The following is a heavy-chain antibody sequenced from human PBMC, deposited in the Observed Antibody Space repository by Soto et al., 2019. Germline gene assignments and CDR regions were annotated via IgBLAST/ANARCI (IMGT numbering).Heavy chain of an antibody. CDR3: ARGSSVPDSRYCSGGSCFNPYNWFDP. V-gene: IGHV1-69*13. CDR1: GGTFSSYA. Sequence: SVKVSCKASGGTFSSYAISWVRQAPGQGLEWMGGIIPIFGTANYAQKFQGRVTITADESTSTAYMELSSLRSEDTAVYYCARGSSVPDSRYCSGGSCFNPYNWFDPWGQGTLVTVSS. CDR2: IIPIFGTA. J-gene: IGHJ5*02. D-gene: IGHD2-15*01.